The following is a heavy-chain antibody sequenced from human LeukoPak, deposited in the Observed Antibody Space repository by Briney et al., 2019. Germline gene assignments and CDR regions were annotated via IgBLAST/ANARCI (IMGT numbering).Heavy chain of an antibody. J-gene: IGHJ4*02. CDR3: ARRVYSGSYLGHFDY. V-gene: IGHV4-59*01. CDR1: GGSISSYY. D-gene: IGHD1-26*01. CDR2: IYYSGST. Sequence: SETLSLTCTVSGGSISSYYWSWIRQPPGKGLEWIGYIYYSGSTSYNPSLKSRVTISVDTSKNKFSLKLNSVTAADTAVYYCARRVYSGSYLGHFDYWGQGTLVTVSS.